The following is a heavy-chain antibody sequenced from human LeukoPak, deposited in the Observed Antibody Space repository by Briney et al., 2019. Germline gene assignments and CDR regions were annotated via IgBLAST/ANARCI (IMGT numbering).Heavy chain of an antibody. D-gene: IGHD5-18*01. J-gene: IGHJ3*02. CDR1: GFSFNAFW. CDR3: ARPRGYGTPHDAFDI. CDR2: MKQDGSEK. Sequence: GGSLRLSCVGSGFSFNAFWINWVRLAPGKGLEGVANMKQDGSEKYYLDSVKGRFTISRDNAKNSIYLQMNRLRVEGTAVYYCARPRGYGTPHDAFDIWGQGTMVTVSS. V-gene: IGHV3-7*01.